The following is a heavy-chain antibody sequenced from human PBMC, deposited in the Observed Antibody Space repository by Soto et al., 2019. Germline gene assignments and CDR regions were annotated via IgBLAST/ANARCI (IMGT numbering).Heavy chain of an antibody. V-gene: IGHV3-30*14. CDR1: GFTFSSYA. D-gene: IGHD2-2*01. Sequence: QVQLVESGGGVVQPGRSLRLSCAASGFTFSSYAMHWVRQAPGKGLEWVAVISYDGSNKYYADSVKGRFTISRDNSKNTLYLLMNSLRAKTTALYYCASAGGSNPKYYFDFCGQGTLVTVSS. CDR2: ISYDGSNK. CDR3: ASAGGSNPKYYFDF. J-gene: IGHJ4*02.